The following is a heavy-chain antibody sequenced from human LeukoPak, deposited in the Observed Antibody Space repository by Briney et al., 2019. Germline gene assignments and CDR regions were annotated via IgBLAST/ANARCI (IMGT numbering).Heavy chain of an antibody. D-gene: IGHD3-9*01. V-gene: IGHV4-39*07. CDR2: IYYSGST. Sequence: SETLSLTCTVSGGSISSSSYYWGWIRQPPRKGLEWIASIYYSGSTYYNPSLKSRVTISVDTSKNQFSLKLSSVTAADTAVYYCARVGDVLRYFDWIGMFDYWGQGTLVTVSS. CDR1: GGSISSSSYY. J-gene: IGHJ4*02. CDR3: ARVGDVLRYFDWIGMFDY.